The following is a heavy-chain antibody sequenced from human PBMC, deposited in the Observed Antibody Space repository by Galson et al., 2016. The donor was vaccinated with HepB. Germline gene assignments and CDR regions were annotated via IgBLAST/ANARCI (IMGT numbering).Heavy chain of an antibody. CDR1: GGTFSSYA. D-gene: IGHD6-19*01. CDR3: ARDAVAVAGTLHFYFYGMDV. CDR2: IVHILGMS. V-gene: IGHV1-69*04. Sequence: SVKVSCKASGGTFSSYAFSWVRQAPGQGLEWMGRIVHILGMSNYAQKFQGRVTITADKSTSTVYMELSSLKSEDTAVYDCARDAVAVAGTLHFYFYGMDVWGQGTTVTVSS. J-gene: IGHJ6*02.